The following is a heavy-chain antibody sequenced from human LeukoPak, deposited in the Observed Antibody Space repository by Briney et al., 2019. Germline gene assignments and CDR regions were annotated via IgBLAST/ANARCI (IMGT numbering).Heavy chain of an antibody. CDR3: ARGEVWFGDTKPDNWFDP. CDR1: GYTFTGYY. CDR2: INPNSGGT. J-gene: IGHJ5*02. Sequence: ASVKVSCKASGYTFTGYYMHWVRQAPGQGLEWMGWINPNSGGTNYAQKFQGRVTMTRDTSISTAYMELSRLRSDDTAVYYCARGEVWFGDTKPDNWFDPWGQGTLVTVSS. V-gene: IGHV1-2*02. D-gene: IGHD3-10*01.